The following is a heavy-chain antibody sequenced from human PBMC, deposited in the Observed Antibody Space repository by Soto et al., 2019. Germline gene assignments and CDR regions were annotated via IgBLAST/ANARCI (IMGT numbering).Heavy chain of an antibody. Sequence: GGSLRLSCAASGFTFSSYWMSWVRQAPGKGLEWVANIKQDGSEKYYVDSVKGRFTISRDNAKNSLYLQMNSLRAEDTAVYYCARATYYDFWSGYYPQGGWFDPWGQGTLVTVSS. V-gene: IGHV3-7*01. CDR3: ARATYYDFWSGYYPQGGWFDP. J-gene: IGHJ5*02. CDR1: GFTFSSYW. D-gene: IGHD3-3*01. CDR2: IKQDGSEK.